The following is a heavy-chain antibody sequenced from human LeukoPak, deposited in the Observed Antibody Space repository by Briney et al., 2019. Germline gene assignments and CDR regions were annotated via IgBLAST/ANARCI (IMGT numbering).Heavy chain of an antibody. CDR3: ARDDCTNGGQECYFDY. D-gene: IGHD2-8*01. Sequence: PSETLSLTCTVSGGSISSSSYYWGWIRQPPGKGLEWIGSIHYGGSTYYTASLKSRVTISVNTSKNQFSLKLSSVTAADTAVYYCARDDCTNGGQECYFDYWGQGTLVTVSS. CDR2: IHYGGST. V-gene: IGHV4-39*07. CDR1: GGSISSSSYY. J-gene: IGHJ4*02.